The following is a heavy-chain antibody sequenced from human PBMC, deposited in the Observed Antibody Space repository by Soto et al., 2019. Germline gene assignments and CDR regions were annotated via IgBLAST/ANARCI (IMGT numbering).Heavy chain of an antibody. D-gene: IGHD3-16*01. Sequence: GGSLRLSCAASGFTFSSYGMHWVRQAPGKGLEWVAVIWYDGSNKYYADSVKGRFTISRDNSKNTLYLQMNSLRAEDTAVYYSAGGLRYYYGMDVWGQGTTVTVSS. CDR1: GFTFSSYG. J-gene: IGHJ6*02. CDR3: AGGLRYYYGMDV. CDR2: IWYDGSNK. V-gene: IGHV3-33*01.